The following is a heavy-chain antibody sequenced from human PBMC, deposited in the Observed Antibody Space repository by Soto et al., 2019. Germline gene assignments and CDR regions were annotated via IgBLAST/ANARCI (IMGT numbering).Heavy chain of an antibody. CDR2: IYYSGST. V-gene: IGHV4-59*01. CDR1: GGSISSYY. CDR3: ARDLEGGYYGSGSYSPYNWFDP. D-gene: IGHD3-10*01. J-gene: IGHJ5*02. Sequence: QVQLQESGPGLVKPSETLSLTCTVSGGSISSYYWSWIRQPPGKGLEWIGYIYYSGSTNYNPSLKSRVTISVDTSKNQFSLKLSSVTAADTAVYYCARDLEGGYYGSGSYSPYNWFDPWGQGTLVTVSS.